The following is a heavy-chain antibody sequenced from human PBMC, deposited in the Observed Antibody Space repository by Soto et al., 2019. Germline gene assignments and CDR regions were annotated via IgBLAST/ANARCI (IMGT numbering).Heavy chain of an antibody. D-gene: IGHD3-9*01. CDR3: ARGETLTGYFSKTGYYGMDV. J-gene: IGHJ6*02. CDR1: GGSISSYY. Sequence: SETLSLTCTVSGGSISSYYWSWIRQPPGKGLGWIGYIYYSGSTNYNPSHKSRVTISVDTSKNQFSLKLSSVTAADTAVYYCARGETLTGYFSKTGYYGMDVWGQGTTVTASS. CDR2: IYYSGST. V-gene: IGHV4-59*01.